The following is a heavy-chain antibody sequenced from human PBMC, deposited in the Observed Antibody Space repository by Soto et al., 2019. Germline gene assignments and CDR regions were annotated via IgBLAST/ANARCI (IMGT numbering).Heavy chain of an antibody. Sequence: GGSLRLSCAASGFTFSSYAMHWVRQAPGKGLEWVAVISYDGSNKYYADSVKGRFTISRDNSKNTLYLQMNSLRAEDTAVYYCASVSGLWELLPPLGGYFDYWGQGTLVTVSS. D-gene: IGHD1-26*01. CDR2: ISYDGSNK. CDR1: GFTFSSYA. J-gene: IGHJ4*02. V-gene: IGHV3-30-3*01. CDR3: ASVSGLWELLPPLGGYFDY.